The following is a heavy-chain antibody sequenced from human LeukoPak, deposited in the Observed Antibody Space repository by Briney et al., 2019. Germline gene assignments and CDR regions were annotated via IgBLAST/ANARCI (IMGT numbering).Heavy chain of an antibody. D-gene: IGHD3-16*01. CDR2: ISYDGSNK. CDR3: ARTENYDYLWGSFDY. J-gene: IGHJ4*02. V-gene: IGHV3-30-3*01. CDR1: GFTFSFYS. Sequence: PGTSLRLSCAASGFTFSFYSMHWVRQAPGKGLEWVALISYDGSNKYYADSVKGRFSISRDNSKNTLYLQMNSLRTEDTAVYYCARTENYDYLWGSFDYWGQGTLVTVSS.